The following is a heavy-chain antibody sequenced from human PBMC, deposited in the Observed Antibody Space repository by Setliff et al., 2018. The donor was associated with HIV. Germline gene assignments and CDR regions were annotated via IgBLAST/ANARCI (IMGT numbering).Heavy chain of an antibody. CDR1: GGSMTSSNYY. D-gene: IGHD3-22*01. Sequence: PSETLSLTCTVSGGSMTSSNYYWGWIRQSPGRGLEWIGSISYSGSTTYHPSLRSRVTVSAATSKNQFSLKLTSVTAADTAVYFCARDPHYFDTSGSFGWFAPWGQGTPVTVSS. CDR2: ISYSGST. CDR3: ARDPHYFDTSGSFGWFAP. J-gene: IGHJ5*02. V-gene: IGHV4-39*07.